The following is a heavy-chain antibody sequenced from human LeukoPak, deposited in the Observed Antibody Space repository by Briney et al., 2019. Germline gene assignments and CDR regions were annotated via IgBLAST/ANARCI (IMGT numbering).Heavy chain of an antibody. CDR3: ARDPSVGDSGYGLHYYGMDV. D-gene: IGHD5-12*01. Sequence: ASVKVSCKASGGTFSSYAISWVQQAPGQSLEWMGGIIAIVGTANYAQKFQGRVTITADESTSTAYMELSSLRSEDTAVYYCARDPSVGDSGYGLHYYGMDVWGQGTTVTVSS. J-gene: IGHJ6*02. V-gene: IGHV1-69*13. CDR1: GGTFSSYA. CDR2: IIAIVGTA.